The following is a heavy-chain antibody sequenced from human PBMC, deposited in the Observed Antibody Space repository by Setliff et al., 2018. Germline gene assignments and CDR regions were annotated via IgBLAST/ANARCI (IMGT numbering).Heavy chain of an antibody. D-gene: IGHD6-13*01. CDR3: ARGVAAAGPFDY. CDR2: IYRTGRT. V-gene: IGHV4-4*07. CDR1: GGSISNYF. J-gene: IGHJ4*02. Sequence: SETLSLTCSVSGGSISNYFWTWIRQPAGKGLEWIGHIYRTGRTDYFPSLKSRVSMSIDTSKNEFSLNLNSVTAADTAVYYCARGVAAAGPFDYWGQGTLVTVSS.